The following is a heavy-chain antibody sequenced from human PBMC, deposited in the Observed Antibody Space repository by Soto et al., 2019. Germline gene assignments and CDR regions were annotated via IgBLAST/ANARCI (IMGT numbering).Heavy chain of an antibody. V-gene: IGHV1-69*13. D-gene: IGHD5-12*01. J-gene: IGHJ3*02. CDR2: IIPIFGTA. CDR1: GGTFSSYA. CDR3: VGYSGLFRAFDI. Sequence: EASVKVSCKASGGTFSSYAISWVRQAPGQGLEWMGGIIPIFGTANYAQKFQGRVTITADESTTTSYMELRSLTSDDTAVYYCVGYSGLFRAFDIWGQGTMVTVSS.